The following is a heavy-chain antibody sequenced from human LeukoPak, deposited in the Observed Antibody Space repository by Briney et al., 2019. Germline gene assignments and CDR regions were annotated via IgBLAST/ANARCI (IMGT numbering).Heavy chain of an antibody. CDR3: ARKIGSSGAFDI. CDR1: GGPISSTNW. V-gene: IGHV4-4*02. CDR2: IYHSGST. J-gene: IGHJ3*02. D-gene: IGHD1-26*01. Sequence: SETLSLTRAVSGGPISSTNWWSWVRPPPGKGLEWIGEIYHSGSTNYNPSLRSRITISVDKSKDQFSLRLSSVTAADTAVYYCARKIGSSGAFDIWGQGTMVTVSS.